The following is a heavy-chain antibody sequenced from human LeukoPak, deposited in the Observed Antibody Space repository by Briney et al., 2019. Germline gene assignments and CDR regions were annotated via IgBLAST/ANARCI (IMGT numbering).Heavy chain of an antibody. J-gene: IGHJ4*02. Sequence: SETLSLTCTVSGGSISSYYWSWIRQPAGKGLEWIGSIYYSGSTYYNPSLKSRVTISVVTSKNQFSLKLSSVTAADTAVYYCARHVYYDSSGLEFDYWGQGTLVTVSS. CDR3: ARHVYYDSSGLEFDY. CDR2: IYYSGST. D-gene: IGHD3-22*01. V-gene: IGHV4-59*05. CDR1: GGSISSYY.